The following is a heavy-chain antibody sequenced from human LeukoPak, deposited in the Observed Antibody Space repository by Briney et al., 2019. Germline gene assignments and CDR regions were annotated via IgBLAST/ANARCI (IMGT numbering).Heavy chain of an antibody. V-gene: IGHV1-69*13. J-gene: IGHJ6*02. CDR3: ARLPLRSIAVGYYGMDV. D-gene: IGHD6-6*01. Sequence: ASVTVSCKASGGTFSSYAISWVRQAPGQGLEWMGGIIPIFGTANYAQKFQGRVTITADESTSTAYMELCSLRSEDTAVYYCARLPLRSIAVGYYGMDVWGQGTTVTVSS. CDR1: GGTFSSYA. CDR2: IIPIFGTA.